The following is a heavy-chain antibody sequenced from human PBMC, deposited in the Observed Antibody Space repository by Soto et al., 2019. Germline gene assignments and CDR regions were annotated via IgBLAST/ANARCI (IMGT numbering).Heavy chain of an antibody. Sequence: SVKVSCKASGGTFSSYAIGWVRQAPGQGLECMGGIIPIFGTANYAQKFQVRVTITADESTSTAYMELSSLRSEDTAVYYCASREPGVVVPAARPTYYYYGMDFWGQGTTVTVSS. CDR3: ASREPGVVVPAARPTYYYYGMDF. CDR1: GGTFSSYA. D-gene: IGHD2-2*01. V-gene: IGHV1-69*13. CDR2: IIPIFGTA. J-gene: IGHJ6*02.